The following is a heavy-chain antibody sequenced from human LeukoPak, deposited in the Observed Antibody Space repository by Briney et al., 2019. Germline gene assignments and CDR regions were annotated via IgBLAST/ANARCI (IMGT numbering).Heavy chain of an antibody. CDR1: GGSFSGYY. J-gene: IGHJ4*02. Sequence: PSETLSLTCAVYGGSFSGYYWSWIRQPPGKGLEWIGEINHSGSNNYNPSLKSRVTISVDTSKNQFSLKLSSVTAADTAVYYCARGYLYSSGWYFDYWGQGTLVTVSS. CDR3: ARGYLYSSGWYFDY. CDR2: INHSGSN. D-gene: IGHD6-19*01. V-gene: IGHV4-34*01.